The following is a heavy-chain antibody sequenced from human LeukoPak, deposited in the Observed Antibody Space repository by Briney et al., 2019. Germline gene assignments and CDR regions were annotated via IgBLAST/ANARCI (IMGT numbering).Heavy chain of an antibody. J-gene: IGHJ2*01. CDR1: GGSVSSGSYY. CDR2: IYYSGST. Sequence: SETLSLTCTVSGGSVSSGSYYWSWIRQPPGKGLEWIGYIYYSGSTNYNPSPKSRVTISVDTSKNQFSLKLSSVTAADTAVYYCARAYDFWSGYPSDLWGRGTLVTVSS. D-gene: IGHD3-3*01. CDR3: ARAYDFWSGYPSDL. V-gene: IGHV4-61*01.